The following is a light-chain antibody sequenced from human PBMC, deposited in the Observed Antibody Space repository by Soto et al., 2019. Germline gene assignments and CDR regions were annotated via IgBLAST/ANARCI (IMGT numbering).Light chain of an antibody. CDR1: QSVSSF. V-gene: IGKV3-11*01. CDR3: QQRSNGLT. CDR2: DAS. Sequence: EIVLTQSPGTLSLSPGERATLSCRASQSVSSFLAWYQQKPGQAPRLLIYDASNRATGTPARFSGSGSGTDFTLTISSLEPEDFAVYYCQQRSNGLTFGGGTKVAIK. J-gene: IGKJ4*01.